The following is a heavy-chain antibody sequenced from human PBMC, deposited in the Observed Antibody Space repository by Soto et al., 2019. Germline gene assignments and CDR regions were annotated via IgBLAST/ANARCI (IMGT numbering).Heavy chain of an antibody. CDR3: ATYSFEAWASFDP. J-gene: IGHJ5*02. V-gene: IGHV4-34*09. Sequence: SETLSLTCAVYGESFSGYYWIWIRQPPGKGLEWIGYIYYSGSTYYNPSLKSRVTMSVDTSKNQFSLTLSSVTAADTAVYYCATYSFEAWASFDPWGQGTLVTVSS. D-gene: IGHD4-4*01. CDR2: IYYSGST. CDR1: GESFSGYY.